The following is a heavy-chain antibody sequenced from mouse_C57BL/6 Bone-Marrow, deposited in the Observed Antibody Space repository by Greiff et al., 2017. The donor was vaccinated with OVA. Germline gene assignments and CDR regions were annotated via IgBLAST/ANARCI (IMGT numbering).Heavy chain of an antibody. V-gene: IGHV14-4*01. Sequence: VQLQQSGAELVRPGASVKLSCTASGFNIKDDYMHWVKQRPEQGLEWIGWIDPENGDTEYASKFQGKAPITADTSSNTAYLQLSSLTSEDTAVYYCTTGGITTVYFDYWGQGTTLTVSS. J-gene: IGHJ2*01. D-gene: IGHD1-1*01. CDR1: GFNIKDDY. CDR2: IDPENGDT. CDR3: TTGGITTVYFDY.